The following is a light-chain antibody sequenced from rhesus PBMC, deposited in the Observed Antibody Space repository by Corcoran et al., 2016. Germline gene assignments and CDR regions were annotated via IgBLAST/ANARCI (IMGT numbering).Light chain of an antibody. J-gene: IGKJ3*01. CDR2: YAS. V-gene: IGKV1-37*01. CDR3: QQYNSDPFT. Sequence: DIQMTQSPSSLSASVGDRVTITCRASQGISSYLAWYQQNPGKAPKPLIYYASNLESGVPSRFSGSGSGTEFTLPISSLQPEEFATYYCQQYNSDPFTFGPGTKLDIK. CDR1: QGISSY.